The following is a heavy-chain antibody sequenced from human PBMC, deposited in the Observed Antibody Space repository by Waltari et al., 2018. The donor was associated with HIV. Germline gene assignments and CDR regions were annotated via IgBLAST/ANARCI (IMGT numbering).Heavy chain of an antibody. CDR1: GYTFTNYD. V-gene: IGHV1-8*01. CDR2: MNPNSGNT. J-gene: IGHJ6*02. D-gene: IGHD3-22*01. Sequence: QVELVQSGPEVKRPGASVKISCKTSGYTFTNYDINWVRQATGQGLEWLGWMNPNSGNTGSPYKCEARVIMTGDTSMTTAYMELTGLTPEDTAIYYCARNSSGRGNLYFYYGLDVWGQGTAVTVSS. CDR3: ARNSSGRGNLYFYYGLDV.